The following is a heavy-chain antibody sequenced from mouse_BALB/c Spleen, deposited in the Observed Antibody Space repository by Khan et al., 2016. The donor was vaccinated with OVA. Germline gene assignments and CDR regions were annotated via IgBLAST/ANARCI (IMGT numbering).Heavy chain of an antibody. J-gene: IGHJ2*01. CDR1: GFIFSSYG. CDR3: ARMTRTIN. V-gene: IGHV5-6-3*01. CDR2: INSNGGST. Sequence: EVELVESGGGLVQPGGSVKLSCAASGFIFSSYGMSWVRQTPDKRLELVATINSNGGSTYYPGSVKGRFTISRDNANNTVYLQMSSLKSEDTAVYYCARMTRTINWGQGTTLTVSS.